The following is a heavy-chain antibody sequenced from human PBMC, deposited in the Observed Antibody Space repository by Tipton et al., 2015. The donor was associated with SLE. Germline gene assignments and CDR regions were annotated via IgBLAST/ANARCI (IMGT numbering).Heavy chain of an antibody. J-gene: IGHJ5*02. V-gene: IGHV4-59*07. CDR2: ISYSGST. CDR1: GDSITSDY. D-gene: IGHD5-24*01. CDR3: ARMRGGYNAHH. Sequence: TLSLTCTVSGDSITSDYWTWIRKPPGEGLEWIGYISYSGSTNYNPSVRRRVSISLDTSKNQFSLKVKSVTTADTAVYYCARMRGGYNAHHWGQGILVTVSS.